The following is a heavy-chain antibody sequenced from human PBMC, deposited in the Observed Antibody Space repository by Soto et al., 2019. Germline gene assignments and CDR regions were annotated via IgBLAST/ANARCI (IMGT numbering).Heavy chain of an antibody. D-gene: IGHD2-2*01. CDR1: GYTFTSYG. Sequence: ASVKVSCKASGYTFTSYGISWVRQAPGQGLEWMGWISAYNGNTNYAQKLQGRVTMTTDTSTSTAYMELRSLRSDDTAVYYCARGPQGDCSSTGCSPEYYYYYGMDVWGQGTTVTVSS. V-gene: IGHV1-18*04. CDR3: ARGPQGDCSSTGCSPEYYYYYGMDV. J-gene: IGHJ6*02. CDR2: ISAYNGNT.